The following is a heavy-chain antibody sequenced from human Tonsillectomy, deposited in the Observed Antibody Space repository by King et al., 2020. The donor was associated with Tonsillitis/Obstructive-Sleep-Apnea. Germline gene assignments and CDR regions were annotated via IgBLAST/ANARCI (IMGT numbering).Heavy chain of an antibody. J-gene: IGHJ5*02. CDR1: GYTFTGYY. CDR2: INPNSGGT. D-gene: IGHD2-2*01. CDR3: ARLYCSSTSCPDNWFDP. V-gene: IGHV1-2*04. Sequence: VQLVESGAEVKKPGASVKVSCKASGYTFTGYYMHWVRQAPGQGLEWMGWINPNSGGTNYAQKFQGWVTMTRDTSISTAFMELSRLRSDDTAVYYCARLYCSSTSCPDNWFDPWGQGTLVTVSS.